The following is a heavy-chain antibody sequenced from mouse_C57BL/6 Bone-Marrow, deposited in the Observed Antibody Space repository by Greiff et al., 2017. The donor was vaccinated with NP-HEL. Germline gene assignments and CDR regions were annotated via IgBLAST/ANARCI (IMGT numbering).Heavy chain of an antibody. V-gene: IGHV1-64*01. CDR2: IHPNSGST. J-gene: IGHJ2*01. CDR3: ARKVPPQRNYYGSPFDY. D-gene: IGHD1-1*01. CDR1: GYTFTSYW. Sequence: QVHVKQPGAELVKPGASVKLSCKASGYTFTSYWMHWVKQRPGQGLEWIGMIHPNSGSTNYNEKFKSKATLTVDKSSSTAYMQLSSLTSEDSAVYYCARKVPPQRNYYGSPFDYWGQGTTLTVSS.